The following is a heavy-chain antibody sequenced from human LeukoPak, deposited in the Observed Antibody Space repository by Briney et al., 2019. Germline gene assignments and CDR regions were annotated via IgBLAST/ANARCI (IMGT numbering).Heavy chain of an antibody. Sequence: GSLRLSCEASGFTFSSYWMGWVRQAPGKGLEWVANIKQDGSDKYYVDSVKGRFTISRDNAKNSLYLQMNSLRAEDTAVYYCARLRFLEWLPFDYWGQGTLVTVSS. D-gene: IGHD3-3*01. CDR1: GFTFSSYW. CDR3: ARLRFLEWLPFDY. J-gene: IGHJ4*02. CDR2: IKQDGSDK. V-gene: IGHV3-7*01.